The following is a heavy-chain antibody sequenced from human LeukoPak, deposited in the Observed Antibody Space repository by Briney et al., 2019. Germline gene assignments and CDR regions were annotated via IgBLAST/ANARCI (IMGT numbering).Heavy chain of an antibody. Sequence: GGSLRLSCAASGFTFSDAWMTWVRQAPGKGLEWVGRIKSKADSGTEDYAAPVKGRFTISRDDSKNTLYLQMNSLKTEDTAVYYCVTVDDFGDYVDYWGQGTLVTVSS. CDR2: IKSKADSGTE. V-gene: IGHV3-15*01. D-gene: IGHD4-17*01. CDR3: VTVDDFGDYVDY. CDR1: GFTFSDAW. J-gene: IGHJ4*02.